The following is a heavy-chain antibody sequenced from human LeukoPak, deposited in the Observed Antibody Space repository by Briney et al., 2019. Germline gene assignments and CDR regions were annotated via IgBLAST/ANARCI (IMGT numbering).Heavy chain of an antibody. CDR3: ARAGGYYDSSGYYNVPFDY. V-gene: IGHV1-2*02. D-gene: IGHD3-22*01. J-gene: IGHJ4*02. CDR2: INPNSGGT. CDR1: GYTFTGYY. Sequence: GASVKVSCKASGYTFTGYYMHWVRQAPGQGLEWMGWINPNSGGTNYAQKFQGRVTMTRDTSISTAYMELSRLRSDDTAVYYCARAGGYYDSSGYYNVPFDYWGQGTLVTVSS.